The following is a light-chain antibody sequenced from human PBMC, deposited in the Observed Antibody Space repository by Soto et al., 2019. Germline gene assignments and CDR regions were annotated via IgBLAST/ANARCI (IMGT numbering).Light chain of an antibody. V-gene: IGKV3-20*01. Sequence: EIVLTQSPGTLSLSPGERATLSCRASQSVSSSYLAWYQHKPGQAPRLLIYGASSRATGIPDRFSGSGSGTDFTLTISRREPADFAVYYCHQYGRTPYTFGQGTKLEIK. CDR1: QSVSSSY. J-gene: IGKJ2*01. CDR3: HQYGRTPYT. CDR2: GAS.